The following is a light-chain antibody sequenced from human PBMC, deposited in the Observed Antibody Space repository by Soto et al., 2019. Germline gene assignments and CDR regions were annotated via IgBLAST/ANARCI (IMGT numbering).Light chain of an antibody. CDR2: AAS. CDR1: QAINNY. Sequence: DIQMTQSPSSLSASVGDRVTITCRASQAINNYLAWYQQRPGEVPKLLIYAASTLQSGVPSRFSGSGSGTDFTLTISSLQPEDVASYYCQKYDIAPRTFGGGTRVEVK. CDR3: QKYDIAPRT. V-gene: IGKV1-27*01. J-gene: IGKJ4*01.